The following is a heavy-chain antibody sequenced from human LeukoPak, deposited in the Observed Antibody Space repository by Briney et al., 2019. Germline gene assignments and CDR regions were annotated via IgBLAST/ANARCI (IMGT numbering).Heavy chain of an antibody. Sequence: SQTLSLTCAISGDSVSSNSVSWNWITQSPSRGLEWLGRTYYRSKWYYDYALSVKSRITVNPDTSKNQFSLQLNSVTPEDTAVYYCARDRPNSSGWTPLDYWGQGTLVTVSS. CDR3: ARDRPNSSGWTPLDY. D-gene: IGHD6-19*01. CDR1: GDSVSSNSVS. J-gene: IGHJ4*02. V-gene: IGHV6-1*01. CDR2: TYYRSKWYY.